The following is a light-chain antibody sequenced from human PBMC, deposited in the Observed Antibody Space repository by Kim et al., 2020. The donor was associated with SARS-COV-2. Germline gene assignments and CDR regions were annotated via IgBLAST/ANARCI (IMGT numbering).Light chain of an antibody. Sequence: VSPGQTASITCSGDKLGDKYACWYQQKPGQSPLLVIYQDSKRPSGIPERFSGSNSGNTATLTISGTQAMDEADYYCQAWDSSTAVFGTGTKVAVL. CDR3: QAWDSSTAV. V-gene: IGLV3-1*01. J-gene: IGLJ1*01. CDR1: KLGDKY. CDR2: QDS.